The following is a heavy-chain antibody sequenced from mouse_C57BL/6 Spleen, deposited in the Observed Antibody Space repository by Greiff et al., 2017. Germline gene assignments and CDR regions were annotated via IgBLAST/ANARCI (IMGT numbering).Heavy chain of an antibody. CDR3: ARGEVLFDY. CDR2: ISYDGSN. D-gene: IGHD2-14*01. J-gene: IGHJ2*01. V-gene: IGHV3-6*01. Sequence: EVQLVESGPGLVKPSQSLSLTCSVTGYSITSGYYWNWIRQFPGNKLEWSGYISYDGSNNSNPSLKIRISSTRNTYKNQFFLKLNSETTEDTATYYCARGEVLFDYWSQGTTLTVSS. CDR1: GYSITSGYY.